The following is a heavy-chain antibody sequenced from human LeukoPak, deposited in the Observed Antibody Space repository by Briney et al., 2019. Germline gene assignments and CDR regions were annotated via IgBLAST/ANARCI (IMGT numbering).Heavy chain of an antibody. V-gene: IGHV3-30*04. CDR3: ARDMDEKVLAVAGY. CDR2: ISYDGSNT. D-gene: IGHD6-19*01. J-gene: IGHJ4*02. CDR1: GFTFSSFS. Sequence: PGGSLRLSCAASGFTFSSFSIHWVRQPPGKGLEWVALISYDGSNTYYADSVEGRFTISRDNSKNTLYLQMNSLRAEDTAVYYCARDMDEKVLAVAGYGGQETLVTVS.